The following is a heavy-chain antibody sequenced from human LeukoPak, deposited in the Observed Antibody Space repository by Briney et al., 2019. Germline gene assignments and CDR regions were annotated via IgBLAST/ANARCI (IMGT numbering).Heavy chain of an antibody. CDR1: GGSISSYY. V-gene: IGHV4-59*01. CDR3: ARRYEDAFDI. J-gene: IGHJ3*02. D-gene: IGHD5-12*01. CDR2: IYYSGST. Sequence: PSETLFLTCTVSGGSISSYYWSWIRQPPGKGLEWIGYIYYSGSTNYNPSLKSRVTISVDTSKNQFSLKLSSVTAADTAVYYCARRYEDAFDIWGQGTMVTVSS.